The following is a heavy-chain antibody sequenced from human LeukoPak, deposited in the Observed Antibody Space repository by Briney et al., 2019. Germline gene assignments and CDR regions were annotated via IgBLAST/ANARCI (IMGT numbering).Heavy chain of an antibody. V-gene: IGHV3-66*01. CDR3: ARFGASGYLTN. CDR2: IYSGGST. D-gene: IGHD3-3*01. CDR1: GFTFSSNC. Sequence: GGSLRLSYAASGFTFSSNCMSWVRQAPGKGLEWVSVIYSGGSTYYADSVKGRFTISRDNSKNTLYLQMNSLRAEDTAVYYCARFGASGYLTNWGQGTLVTVSS. J-gene: IGHJ4*02.